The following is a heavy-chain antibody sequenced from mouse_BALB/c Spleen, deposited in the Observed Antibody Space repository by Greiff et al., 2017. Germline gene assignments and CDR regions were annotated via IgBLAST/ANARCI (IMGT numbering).Heavy chain of an antibody. CDR3: ARKYCRYDGGYAMDY. CDR1: GFSLTSYG. J-gene: IGHJ4*01. CDR2: IWRGGST. D-gene: IGHD2-14*01. V-gene: IGHV2-4-1*01. Sequence: QVQLKESGPGLVQPSQSLSITCTVSGFSLTSYGVHWVRQSPGKGLEWLGVIWRGGSTDYNAAFISRLSISKDNSKSQVFFKMNSLQADDTAIYYCARKYCRYDGGYAMDYWGQGTSVTVSS.